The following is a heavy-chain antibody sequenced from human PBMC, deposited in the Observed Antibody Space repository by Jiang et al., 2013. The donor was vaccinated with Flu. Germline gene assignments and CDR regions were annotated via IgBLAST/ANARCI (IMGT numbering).Heavy chain of an antibody. Sequence: PGGSLRLSCAASGFTFSNAWMSWVRQAPGKGLEWVGRIKSKTDGGTTDYAAPVKGRFTISRDDSKNTLYLQMNSLKTEDTAVYYCTTEYYDFWSGYYPSDYWGQGTLVTVSS. CDR2: IKSKTDGGTT. CDR1: GFTFSNAW. V-gene: IGHV3-15*01. CDR3: TTEYYDFWSGYYPSDY. D-gene: IGHD3-3*01. J-gene: IGHJ4*02.